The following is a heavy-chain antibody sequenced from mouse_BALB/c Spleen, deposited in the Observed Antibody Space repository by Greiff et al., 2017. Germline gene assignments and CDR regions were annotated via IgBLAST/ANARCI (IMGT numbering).Heavy chain of an antibody. CDR1: GFNIKDTY. Sequence: EVQLQQSGAELVKPGASVKLSCTASGFNIKDTYMHWVKQRPEQGLEWIGRIEPANGNTKYDPKFQGKATITADTSSNPAYLQLSSLTSEDTAVYYCASPDYVGSSHFDYWGQGTTLTVSS. J-gene: IGHJ2*01. D-gene: IGHD1-1*01. CDR2: IEPANGNT. V-gene: IGHV14-3*02. CDR3: ASPDYVGSSHFDY.